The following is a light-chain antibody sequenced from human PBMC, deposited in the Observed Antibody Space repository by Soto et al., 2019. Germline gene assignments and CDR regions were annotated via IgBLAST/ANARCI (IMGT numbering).Light chain of an antibody. CDR2: DIR. J-gene: IGLJ1*01. CDR3: SSYTSSSTRV. Sequence: QSALTQPASVSGSPGQSITISCTGTSSDVGGYKYVSWYQQHPGKAPKLMIYDIRNRPSGVSNRFSGSKSGNTASLTISGLQAKDEADYYCSSYTSSSTRVFGTGTKVTVL. V-gene: IGLV2-14*03. CDR1: SSDVGGYKY.